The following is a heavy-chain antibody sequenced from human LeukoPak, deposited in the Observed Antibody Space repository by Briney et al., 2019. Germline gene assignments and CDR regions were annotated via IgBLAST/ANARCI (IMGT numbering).Heavy chain of an antibody. CDR2: IILILGIA. CDR1: GGTFSSYA. D-gene: IGHD3-22*01. V-gene: IGHV1-69*04. Sequence: GASVKVSCKASGGTFSSYAISWVRQAPGQGLEWMGRIILILGIANYAQKFQGRVTITADKSTSTAYMELSSLRSEDTAAYYCARDSMYYYDSSGYYPSDYWGQGTLVTVSS. J-gene: IGHJ4*02. CDR3: ARDSMYYYDSSGYYPSDY.